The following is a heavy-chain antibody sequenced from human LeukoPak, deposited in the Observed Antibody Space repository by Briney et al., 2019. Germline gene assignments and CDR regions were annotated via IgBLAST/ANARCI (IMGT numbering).Heavy chain of an antibody. V-gene: IGHV5-51*01. CDR2: IYPGDSDT. CDR3: ARHLPVGDADAFDI. D-gene: IGHD1-26*01. Sequence: PGGSLRLSCTGSGYSFTDYWIGWVRQMPGKGLEWMGIIYPGDSDTRYNPSFQGQVTISADKSISTAYLQWSSLKASDTAMYYCARHLPVGDADAFDIWGQGTMVTVSS. CDR1: GYSFTDYW. J-gene: IGHJ3*02.